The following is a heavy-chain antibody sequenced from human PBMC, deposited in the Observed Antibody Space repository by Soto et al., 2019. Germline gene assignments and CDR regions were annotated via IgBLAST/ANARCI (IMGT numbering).Heavy chain of an antibody. V-gene: IGHV4-30-4*01. CDR2: IYYSGST. D-gene: IGHD3-10*01. J-gene: IGHJ4*02. CDR3: ARAQGSGFLVS. Sequence: PSETLSLTCTVSGGSISSGEYYWSWIRQPPGKGLEWIGYIYYSGSTYYNPSLKSRATISVETSKNQFSLKLSSVTAADTAVYYCARAQGSGFLVSWGQGTLVTVYS. CDR1: GGSISSGEYY.